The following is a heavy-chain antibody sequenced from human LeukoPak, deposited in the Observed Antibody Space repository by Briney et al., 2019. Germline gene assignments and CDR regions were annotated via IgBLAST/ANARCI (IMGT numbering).Heavy chain of an antibody. CDR1: GFTLSSYE. V-gene: IGHV3-48*03. CDR2: IVGSGATI. Sequence: GGSLRLSCAASGFTLSSYEMNWVRQAPGKGLEWVSYIVGSGATIYYADSVKGRFTISRDNSKNTLYLQMNSLRPEDTAVYYCARGSGWYRDNWFDPWGQGTLVTVSS. D-gene: IGHD6-19*01. J-gene: IGHJ5*02. CDR3: ARGSGWYRDNWFDP.